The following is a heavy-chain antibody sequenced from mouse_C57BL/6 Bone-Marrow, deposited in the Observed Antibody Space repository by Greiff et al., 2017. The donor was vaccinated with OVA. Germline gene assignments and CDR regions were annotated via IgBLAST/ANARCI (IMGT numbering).Heavy chain of an antibody. CDR2: IDPENGDT. Sequence: VQLQQSGAELVRPGASVKLSCTASGFNIKDDYMHWVKQRPEQGLEWIGWIDPENGDTEYASKFQGKATITADTSSNTAYLQLSSLTSEDTAVYYCTYDYGSSYGYFDVWGTGTTVTVSS. V-gene: IGHV14-4*01. D-gene: IGHD1-1*01. CDR3: TYDYGSSYGYFDV. J-gene: IGHJ1*03. CDR1: GFNIKDDY.